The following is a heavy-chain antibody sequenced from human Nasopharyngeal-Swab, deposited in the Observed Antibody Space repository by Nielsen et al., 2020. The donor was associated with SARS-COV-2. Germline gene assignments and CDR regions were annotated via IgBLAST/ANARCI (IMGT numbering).Heavy chain of an antibody. J-gene: IGHJ4*02. CDR2: INHSGST. Sequence: PGKGLEWIGEINHSGSTNYNPSLKSRATISVDTSKNQFSLKLSSVTAADTAVYYCATSIAARPGSDFDYWGQGTLVTVSS. V-gene: IGHV4-34*01. CDR3: ATSIAARPGSDFDY. D-gene: IGHD6-6*01.